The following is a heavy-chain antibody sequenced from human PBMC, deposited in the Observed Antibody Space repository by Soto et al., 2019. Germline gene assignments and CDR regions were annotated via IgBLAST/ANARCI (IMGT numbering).Heavy chain of an antibody. V-gene: IGHV1-18*01. J-gene: IGHJ6*02. D-gene: IGHD3-3*01. CDR3: AGDHGGLRGPSYFGMDG. Sequence: QVQLVQSGAEVKKPGASVKVSCKASGYTFTSYGISWVRQAPGQGLEWMGWISAYNGNTNYAQKLQGRVTMTTDTSTSTAYMGLRSLRSDDTAVYYCAGDHGGLRGPSYFGMDGWGQGTTVTVSS. CDR1: GYTFTSYG. CDR2: ISAYNGNT.